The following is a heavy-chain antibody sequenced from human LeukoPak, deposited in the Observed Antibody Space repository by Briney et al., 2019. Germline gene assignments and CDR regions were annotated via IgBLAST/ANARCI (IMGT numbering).Heavy chain of an antibody. Sequence: ASVKVSCKASGYTFTSYYLHWVRQAPGQGLEWTGIINPSGGSTSYAQKFQGRVTMTRDTSTSTVYMELSSLRSEDTAVYYCARTDSSGYSDDYWGQGTLVTVSS. J-gene: IGHJ4*02. CDR1: GYTFTSYY. V-gene: IGHV1-46*01. CDR3: ARTDSSGYSDDY. CDR2: INPSGGST. D-gene: IGHD3-22*01.